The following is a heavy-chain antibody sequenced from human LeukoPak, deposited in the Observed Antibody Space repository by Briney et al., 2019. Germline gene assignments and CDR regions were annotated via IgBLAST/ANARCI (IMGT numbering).Heavy chain of an antibody. V-gene: IGHV4-39*07. CDR2: IYYSGST. J-gene: IGHJ5*02. CDR3: ARATARYGSGSYYDRRFDP. Sequence: SETLSLTCTVSGGSISSSSYYWGWIRQPPGKGLEWIGSIYYSGSTYYNPSLKSRVTISVDTSKNQFSLKLSSVTAADTAVYYCARATARYGSGSYYDRRFDPWGQGTLVTVSS. CDR1: GGSISSSSYY. D-gene: IGHD3-10*01.